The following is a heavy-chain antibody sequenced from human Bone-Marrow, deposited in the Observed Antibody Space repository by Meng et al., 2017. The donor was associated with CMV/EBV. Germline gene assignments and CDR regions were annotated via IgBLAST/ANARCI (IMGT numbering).Heavy chain of an antibody. V-gene: IGHV3-30*04. CDR2: ISYDGSNK. CDR1: GFTFSSYA. Sequence: GEYLKISCAASGFTFSSYAMHWVRQAPGKGLEWVAVISYDGSNKYYADSVKGRFTISRDNSKNTLYLQMNSLRAEDTAVYYCARAGYCSSTSCYRSFYYYGMDVWGQGTTVTVSS. D-gene: IGHD2-2*02. CDR3: ARAGYCSSTSCYRSFYYYGMDV. J-gene: IGHJ6*02.